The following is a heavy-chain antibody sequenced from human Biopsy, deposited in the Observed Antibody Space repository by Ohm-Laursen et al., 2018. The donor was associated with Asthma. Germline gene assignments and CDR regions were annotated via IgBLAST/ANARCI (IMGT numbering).Heavy chain of an antibody. CDR3: VRDGTDDAFDI. D-gene: IGHD1-1*01. J-gene: IGHJ3*02. CDR2: ISKDASTQ. Sequence: SLRLSCTASGFSFSNFAIHWVRQAPGKGLEWVGVISKDASTQDYADSAKGRFTMARDNSKNTLDLQMNSLREEDTAVYYCVRDGTDDAFDIWGHGTVVSVSS. V-gene: IGHV3-30*01. CDR1: GFSFSNFA.